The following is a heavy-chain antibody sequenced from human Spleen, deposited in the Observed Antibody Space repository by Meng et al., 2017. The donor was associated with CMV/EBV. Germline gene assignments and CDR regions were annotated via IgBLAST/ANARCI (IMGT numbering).Heavy chain of an antibody. D-gene: IGHD6-13*01. V-gene: IGHV1-2*02. J-gene: IGHJ6*02. CDR1: GYTFTGYY. CDR2: INPNSGGT. Sequence: ASVKVSCKASGYTFTGYYMHWVRQAPGQGLEWMGWINPNSGGTNYAQKFQGRVTMTRDTSISTAYMELSRLRSDDTAVYYCARDIAARSSDYYYYGMDVWGQGTTVTVSS. CDR3: ARDIAARSSDYYYYGMDV.